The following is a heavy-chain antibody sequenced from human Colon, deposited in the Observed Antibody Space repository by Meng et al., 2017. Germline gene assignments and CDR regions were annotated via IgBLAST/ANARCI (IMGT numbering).Heavy chain of an antibody. CDR3: ARGGSVPMVLSY. V-gene: IGHV4-31*03. CDR2: IYYSGIT. J-gene: IGHJ4*02. D-gene: IGHD3-10*01. Sequence: QVQLQESGPGLVKPSQTLFLTCTVSGGSISSGGYYWSWIRQHPGKGLEWIGYIYYSGITHYNPSLMSRVTISVDTSKNEFSLKLTSVTAADTAVYFCARGGSVPMVLSYWGQGTLVTVSS. CDR1: GGSISSGGYY.